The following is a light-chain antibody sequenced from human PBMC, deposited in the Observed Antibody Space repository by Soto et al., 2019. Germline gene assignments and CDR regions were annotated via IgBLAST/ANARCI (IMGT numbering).Light chain of an antibody. CDR1: SSDVGSYNL. J-gene: IGLJ3*02. CDR3: CSYAGSSTFRGV. Sequence: QSALTQPASVSGSPGQSITISCTGTSSDVGSYNLVSWYQQHPGKAPKLMIYEVSKRPSGVSNRFSGSKSGNTASLTISGLQAEDEADDYCCSYAGSSTFRGVFGGGTKLTVL. CDR2: EVS. V-gene: IGLV2-23*02.